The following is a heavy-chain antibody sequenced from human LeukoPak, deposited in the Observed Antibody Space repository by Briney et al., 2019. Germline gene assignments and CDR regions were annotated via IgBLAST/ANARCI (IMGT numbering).Heavy chain of an antibody. D-gene: IGHD3-3*01. CDR3: AGHKYYNFWGSFNWFDP. Sequence: SETLSLTCAVSGYSISSGYYWAWIRQPPGKGLEWIGSIYHSGSSSYNPSLKSRVTISVDTSKNHFTLKLNSVTAADTAVYSCAGHKYYNFWGSFNWFDPWGQGTLVTVSS. CDR1: GYSISSGYY. J-gene: IGHJ5*02. CDR2: IYHSGSS. V-gene: IGHV4-38-2*01.